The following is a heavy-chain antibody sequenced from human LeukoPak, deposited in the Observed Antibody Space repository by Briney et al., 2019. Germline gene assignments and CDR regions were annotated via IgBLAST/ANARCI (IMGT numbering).Heavy chain of an antibody. J-gene: IGHJ3*02. V-gene: IGHV4-4*07. CDR3: ARDEGVLRFGERGAFDI. Sequence: SETLSLTCTVSGGSISSYYWSWIRQPAGKGLEWIGRIYTSGSTNYNPSLKSRVTMSVDTSKNQFSLKLSSVTAADTAVYYCARDEGVLRFGERGAFDIWGQGTVVTVSS. D-gene: IGHD3-10*01. CDR1: GGSISSYY. CDR2: IYTSGST.